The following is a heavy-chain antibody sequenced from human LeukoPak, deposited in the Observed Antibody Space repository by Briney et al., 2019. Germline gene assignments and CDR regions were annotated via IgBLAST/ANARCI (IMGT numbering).Heavy chain of an antibody. CDR3: ATAGAFYFQN. Sequence: GGSLRLSCAASGFTFSATWVHWVRQAPGQGLVWVSRIDGDARTIDYADSVKGRFIISRDNAKNTLYLQMNSLRPEDTAVYYCATAGAFYFQNWGQGTLVTVSS. V-gene: IGHV3-74*01. CDR1: GFTFSATW. J-gene: IGHJ4*02. CDR2: IDGDARTI. D-gene: IGHD1-1*01.